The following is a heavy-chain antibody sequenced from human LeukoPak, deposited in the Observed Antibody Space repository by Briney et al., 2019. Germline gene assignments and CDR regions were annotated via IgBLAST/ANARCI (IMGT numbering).Heavy chain of an antibody. V-gene: IGHV4-34*01. CDR2: INHSGST. CDR1: GGSFSGYY. J-gene: IGHJ4*02. D-gene: IGHD3-3*01. CDR3: ARWYTYYDFWSGYYQGYFDY. Sequence: PSETLSLICAVYGGSFSGYYWSWIRQPPGKGLEWIGEINHSGSTNYNPSLKSRVTISVDTSKNQFSLKLSSVTAADTAVYYCARWYTYYDFWSGYYQGYFDYWGQGTLVTVSS.